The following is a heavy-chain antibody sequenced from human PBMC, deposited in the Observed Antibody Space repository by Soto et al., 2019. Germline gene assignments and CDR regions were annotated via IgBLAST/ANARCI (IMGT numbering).Heavy chain of an antibody. Sequence: TSETLSLTCTVSGGPVSSGSYYWSWIRQPPGKGLEWIGYIYYSGSTNYNPSLKSRVTISVDTSKNQFSLKLSSVTAADTAVYYCARGPYCSGGSCFQPYWFDPWGQGTLVTVSS. V-gene: IGHV4-61*01. CDR1: GGPVSSGSYY. CDR3: ARGPYCSGGSCFQPYWFDP. CDR2: IYYSGST. D-gene: IGHD2-15*01. J-gene: IGHJ5*02.